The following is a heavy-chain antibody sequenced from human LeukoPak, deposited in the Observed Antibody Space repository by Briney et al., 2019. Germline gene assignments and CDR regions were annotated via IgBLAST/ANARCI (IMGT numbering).Heavy chain of an antibody. CDR1: GGTFSSYA. V-gene: IGHV1-69*05. CDR2: IIPIFGTA. CDR3: VTYYDFWSCYRAEYFQH. D-gene: IGHD3-3*01. J-gene: IGHJ1*01. Sequence: SVKVSCKASGGTFSSYAISWVRQAPGQGLEWMGGIIPIFGTANYAQKFQGRVTLTTDESTSTAYIGLSSLRAEDTAVYYCVTYYDFWSCYRAEYFQHWGQGTLVTVPS.